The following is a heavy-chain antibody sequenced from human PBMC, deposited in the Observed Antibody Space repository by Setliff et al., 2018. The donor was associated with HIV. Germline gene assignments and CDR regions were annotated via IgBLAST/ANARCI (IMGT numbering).Heavy chain of an antibody. D-gene: IGHD3-3*01. CDR3: ASFFGDYRY. CDR1: GFNFRSYG. Sequence: PGGSLRLSCAASGFNFRSYGMTWVRQAPGKGLDWVAHIGSSNHGIHYTASVQGRFTVSRDNANNLLFLQMNKLKVEDTAVYYCASFFGDYRYWGHGTQVTVSS. CDR2: IGSSNHGI. V-gene: IGHV3-48*04. J-gene: IGHJ4*01.